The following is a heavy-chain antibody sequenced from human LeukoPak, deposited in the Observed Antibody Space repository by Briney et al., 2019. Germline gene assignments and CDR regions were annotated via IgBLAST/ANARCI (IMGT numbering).Heavy chain of an antibody. CDR3: AKDVSQYSSSWYAIYYYYGMDV. Sequence: FTFSNYGMHWVRQAPGKGLEWVXXISXDGSNKYYADSVKGRFTISRDNSKNTLYLQMNSLRAEDTAVYYCAKDVSQYSSSWYAIYYYYGMDVWGKGTTVTVSS. J-gene: IGHJ6*04. CDR1: FTFSNYG. V-gene: IGHV3-30*18. CDR2: ISXDGSNK. D-gene: IGHD6-13*01.